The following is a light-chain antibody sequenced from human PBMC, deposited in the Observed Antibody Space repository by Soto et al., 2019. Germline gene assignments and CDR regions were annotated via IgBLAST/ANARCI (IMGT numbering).Light chain of an antibody. V-gene: IGKV3-20*01. Sequence: EIVLTQSPGTLSLSPGERATLSCRASQSVSSTYLAWYQQRPGQAPRLLIYGASSRVTGIPDRFSGSGSGTDFTLTISRLEPEDFAVYYCQQYAGSPLAFGGGTKVEIK. CDR3: QQYAGSPLA. CDR2: GAS. J-gene: IGKJ4*01. CDR1: QSVSSTY.